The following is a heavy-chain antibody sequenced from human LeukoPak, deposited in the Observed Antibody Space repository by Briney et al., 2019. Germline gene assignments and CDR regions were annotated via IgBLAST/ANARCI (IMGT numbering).Heavy chain of an antibody. CDR3: ARSGPYGDYLDY. Sequence: ASVKVSYKASGYTFTSYGISWVRQASGQGLEWMGWISAYNGNTNYAQKLQGRVTMTTDTSTSTAYMELRSLRSDDTAVYYCARSGPYGDYLDYWGQGTLVTVSS. D-gene: IGHD4-17*01. V-gene: IGHV1-18*01. CDR1: GYTFTSYG. J-gene: IGHJ4*02. CDR2: ISAYNGNT.